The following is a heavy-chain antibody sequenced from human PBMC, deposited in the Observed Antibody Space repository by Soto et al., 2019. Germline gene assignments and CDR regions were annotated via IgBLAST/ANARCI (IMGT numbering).Heavy chain of an antibody. D-gene: IGHD6-19*01. Sequence: QVQLVQSGAEVKKPGSSVKVSCKASGGTFSSYAISWVRQAPGQGLEWMGGFDPEDGETIYAQKFQGRVTMTEDTSTDTAYMELSSLRSEDTAVYYCATGEWLVRPLDYGMDVWGQGTTVTVSS. CDR3: ATGEWLVRPLDYGMDV. CDR2: FDPEDGET. CDR1: GGTFSSYA. J-gene: IGHJ6*02. V-gene: IGHV1-24*01.